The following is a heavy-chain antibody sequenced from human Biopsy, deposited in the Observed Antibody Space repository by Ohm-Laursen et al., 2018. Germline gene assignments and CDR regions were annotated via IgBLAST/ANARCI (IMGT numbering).Heavy chain of an antibody. J-gene: IGHJ5*02. CDR3: ARDSRNKFDL. D-gene: IGHD1/OR15-1a*01. CDR1: GGTFNNYG. Sequence: ASVKVSCKASGGTFNNYGITWVRQAPGQGLEWVGWISAYNGQTSYAPNFQGRLIMTTDTSTDTAYMELRSLRSDDTAMYYCARDSRNKFDLWGQGTLVSVSA. V-gene: IGHV1-18*01. CDR2: ISAYNGQT.